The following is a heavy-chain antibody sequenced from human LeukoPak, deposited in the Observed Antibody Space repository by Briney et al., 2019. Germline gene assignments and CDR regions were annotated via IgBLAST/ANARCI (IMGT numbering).Heavy chain of an antibody. Sequence: PGGSLRLSCATSGFSFNNDWMDWVRQAPGKGLEWVVNINQDGSEKNCLDSVKGRFTISRDNAQNSLYLQMNGLRVEDTAVYYCTRRLDEWGQGTLVTVSS. V-gene: IGHV3-7*01. D-gene: IGHD3-16*01. CDR1: GFSFNNDW. CDR3: TRRLDE. J-gene: IGHJ4*02. CDR2: INQDGSEK.